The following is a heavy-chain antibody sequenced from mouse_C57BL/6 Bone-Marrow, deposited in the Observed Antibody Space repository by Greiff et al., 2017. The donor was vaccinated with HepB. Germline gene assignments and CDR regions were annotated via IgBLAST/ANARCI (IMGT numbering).Heavy chain of an antibody. CDR1: GFSLTSYG. J-gene: IGHJ4*01. CDR2: IWSGGST. D-gene: IGHD2-5*01. V-gene: IGHV2-2*01. Sequence: VKLMESGPGLVQPSQSLSITCTVSGFSLTSYGVHWVRQSPGKGLEWLGVIWSGGSTDYNAAFISRLSISKDNSKSQVFFKMNSLQADDTAIYYCARPYSNYGLYYAMDYWGQGTSVTVSS. CDR3: ARPYSNYGLYYAMDY.